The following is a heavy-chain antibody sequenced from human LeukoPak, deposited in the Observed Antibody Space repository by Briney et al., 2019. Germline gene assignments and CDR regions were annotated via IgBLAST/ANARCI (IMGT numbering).Heavy chain of an antibody. D-gene: IGHD3-22*01. J-gene: IGHJ4*02. CDR3: ARGPAYYYDSSGYYPQPVGY. CDR1: GYTFTSYD. CDR2: MNPNSGNT. Sequence: ASVKVSCKASGYTFTSYDINWVRQATGQGLEWLGWMNPNSGNTGYAQKFQGRVTMTRNTSTSTAYMELSSLRSEDTAVYYCARGPAYYYDSSGYYPQPVGYWGQGTLVTVSS. V-gene: IGHV1-8*01.